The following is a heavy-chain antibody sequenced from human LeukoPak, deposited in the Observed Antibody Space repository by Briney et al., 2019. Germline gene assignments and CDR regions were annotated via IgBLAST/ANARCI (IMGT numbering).Heavy chain of an antibody. D-gene: IGHD3-16*02. CDR3: ARHIGGGIEDMDV. V-gene: IGHV4-59*08. Sequence: SETLSLTCTVSGGSIGTYYWSWVRQSPGTGLEWIGYIYVTGTRYNPYLKSRVTISVDRSRNQFFLKMTSVTAADTAVYYCARHIGGGIEDMDVWGRGTKVTVSS. CDR1: GGSIGTYY. CDR2: IYVTGT. J-gene: IGHJ6*03.